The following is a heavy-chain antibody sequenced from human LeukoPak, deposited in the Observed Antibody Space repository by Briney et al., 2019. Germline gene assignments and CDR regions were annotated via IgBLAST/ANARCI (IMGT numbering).Heavy chain of an antibody. D-gene: IGHD4-17*01. Sequence: SETLSLTCAVYGGSFSGYYWSWIRQPPGKGLEWIGEINHSGSANSNPSLKSRVTLSIDTSKNQFSLKRSSVTAADTAVYYGARGRGYGDYVGAFDIWGQGKMVTVSS. J-gene: IGHJ3*02. CDR2: INHSGSA. V-gene: IGHV4-34*01. CDR1: GGSFSGYY. CDR3: ARGRGYGDYVGAFDI.